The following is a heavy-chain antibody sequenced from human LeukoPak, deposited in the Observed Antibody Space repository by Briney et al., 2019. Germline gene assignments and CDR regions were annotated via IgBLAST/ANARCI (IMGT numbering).Heavy chain of an antibody. Sequence: SATLSLTCTVSGGSIDTYHWSWIRQPPGKGLDWIGYIHYNGNTNNNPSLKSRVTISIDTSNNQFSLRLSSMTAADTAVYYCARGHPPNLDVWGQGTTVTVSS. CDR1: GGSIDTYH. J-gene: IGHJ6*02. CDR2: IHYNGNT. V-gene: IGHV4-59*01. CDR3: ARGHPPNLDV.